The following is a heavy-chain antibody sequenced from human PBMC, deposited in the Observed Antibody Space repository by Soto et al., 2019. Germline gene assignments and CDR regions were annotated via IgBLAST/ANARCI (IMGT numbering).Heavy chain of an antibody. CDR1: GFTFSSYS. J-gene: IGHJ4*02. V-gene: IGHV3-48*01. CDR3: ARAVGWAVPPG. D-gene: IGHD6-19*01. CDR2: ISSSSSTI. Sequence: EVQLVESGGGLVQPGGSLRLSCAASGFTFSSYSMNWVRQAPGKGLEWVSYISSSSSTIYYADSVKGRCTISRDNAKNSLYLRMTSLGAGETPVYYCARAVGWAVPPGWGQGALVTASS.